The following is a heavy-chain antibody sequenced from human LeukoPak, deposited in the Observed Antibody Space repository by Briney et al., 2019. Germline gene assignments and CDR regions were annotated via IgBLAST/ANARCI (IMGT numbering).Heavy chain of an antibody. J-gene: IGHJ4*02. V-gene: IGHV4-34*01. Sequence: PSETLSLTCAVYGGSFSGYYWSWIRQPPGKGLEWIGEINHSGSTNYNPSLKSRATISVDTSKNQFSLKLSSVTAADTAVYYCAWEGPILRYFPRWGQGTLVTVSS. CDR1: GGSFSGYY. D-gene: IGHD3-9*01. CDR3: AWEGPILRYFPR. CDR2: INHSGST.